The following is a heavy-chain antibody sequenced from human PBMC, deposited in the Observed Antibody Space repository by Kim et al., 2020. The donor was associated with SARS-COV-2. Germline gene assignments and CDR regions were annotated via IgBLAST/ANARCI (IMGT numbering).Heavy chain of an antibody. CDR2: ISSSSSYI. V-gene: IGHV3-21*01. Sequence: EGSLRLSCAASGFTFSSYSMNWVRQAPGKGLEWVSSISSSSSYIYYADSVKGRFTISRDNAKNSLYLQMKSLRAEDTAVYYCARRFHSGFVGPTSGYFDLWGRGTLVTVSS. CDR1: GFTFSSYS. D-gene: IGHD3-3*01. J-gene: IGHJ2*01. CDR3: ARRFHSGFVGPTSGYFDL.